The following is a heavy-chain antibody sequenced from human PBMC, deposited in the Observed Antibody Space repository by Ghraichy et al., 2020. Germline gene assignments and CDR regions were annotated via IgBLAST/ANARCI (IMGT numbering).Heavy chain of an antibody. CDR1: GFTFSSYW. J-gene: IGHJ4*02. Sequence: LSLTCAASGFTFSSYWMNWVRQAPGKGLEWVANIKPDGSEKKYVDSVKGRFTISRDNVENSLHLQMNSLRVEDTAVYYCARVDYYGDVAVYWGQGTLVTVSS. V-gene: IGHV3-7*01. D-gene: IGHD4-17*01. CDR3: ARVDYYGDVAVY. CDR2: IKPDGSEK.